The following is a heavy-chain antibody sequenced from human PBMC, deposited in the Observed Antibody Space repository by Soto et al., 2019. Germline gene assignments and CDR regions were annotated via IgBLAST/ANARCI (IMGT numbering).Heavy chain of an antibody. J-gene: IGHJ4*02. CDR1: GYTFTSYA. CDR2: INAGNGNT. CDR3: ARGGPIFCSGGSCYLFSLGY. V-gene: IGHV1-3*01. Sequence: ASVKDSCKASGYTFTSYAMHWVRQAPGQKLEWMGWINAGNGNTKYSQKFQGRVTITRDTSARTAYMELSSLRSEDTAVYYCARGGPIFCSGGSCYLFSLGYWGQGTLVTVSS. D-gene: IGHD2-15*01.